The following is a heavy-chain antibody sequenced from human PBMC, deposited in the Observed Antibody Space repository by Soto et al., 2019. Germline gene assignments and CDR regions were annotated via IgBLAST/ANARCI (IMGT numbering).Heavy chain of an antibody. CDR1: GFTFNIYT. V-gene: IGHV3-21*01. D-gene: IGHD2-2*01. J-gene: IGHJ4*02. Sequence: GGSLRLSCAASGFTFNIYTINWVRQAPGKGLEWVSSISSSSTYLYYADSLKGRITLSRDNAKNSVYLQMNSLRVEDTAVYYCARERICSTVSCPLDYWGPGTLVTVSS. CDR3: ARERICSTVSCPLDY. CDR2: ISSSSTYL.